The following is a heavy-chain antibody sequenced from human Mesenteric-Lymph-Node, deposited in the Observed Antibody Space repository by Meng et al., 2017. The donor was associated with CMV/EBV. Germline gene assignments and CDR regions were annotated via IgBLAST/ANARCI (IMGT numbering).Heavy chain of an antibody. V-gene: IGHV3-53*01. CDR1: GFIVGG. Sequence: GGSLRLSCAASGFIVGGWIRQAPGKGLEWVSVIYRGGTTYYPDSVKGRFTISRDKSKTTLYLQMNSLRAEDTAVYYCAKLKVNLEPYYDFWSGKPRGAFDIWGQGTMVTVSS. J-gene: IGHJ3*02. D-gene: IGHD3-3*01. CDR2: IYRGGTT. CDR3: AKLKVNLEPYYDFWSGKPRGAFDI.